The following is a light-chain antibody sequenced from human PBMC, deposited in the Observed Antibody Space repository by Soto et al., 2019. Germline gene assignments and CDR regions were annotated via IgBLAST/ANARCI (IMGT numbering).Light chain of an antibody. Sequence: EIVMTQSPVTLSVSPGERATLSCRASQSVSSNLAWYQKKPGQAPRLLIDGASIRATGIPARFSGSGSGTEFTLTISSLQYEDFAVYYCQQYNDWPLTFGGGTKVEIK. CDR3: QQYNDWPLT. CDR2: GAS. CDR1: QSVSSN. J-gene: IGKJ4*01. V-gene: IGKV3-15*01.